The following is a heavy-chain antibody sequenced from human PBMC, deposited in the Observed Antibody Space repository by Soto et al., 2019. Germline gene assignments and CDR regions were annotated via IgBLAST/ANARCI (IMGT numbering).Heavy chain of an antibody. J-gene: IGHJ5*02. CDR3: ARGDCDRSGNYNAGWFAP. V-gene: IGHV1-2*02. CDR2: INPNSGGT. D-gene: IGHD3-22*01. Sequence: QVQLVQSGAEVKKPGASVKVSCKASGYTFTAYYMHWLRQAPGQGLEWMGWINPNSGGTNYAQRFQGRVTVTNDTSISTTYMELSSLGSDDTAVYYCARGDCDRSGNYNAGWFAPWGQGTLVTVSS. CDR1: GYTFTAYY.